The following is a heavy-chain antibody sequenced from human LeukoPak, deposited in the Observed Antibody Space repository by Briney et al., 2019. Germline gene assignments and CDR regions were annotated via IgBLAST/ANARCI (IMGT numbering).Heavy chain of an antibody. Sequence: GGSLRLSCVTSGLTFSSSDMHWVRQAPGKGLEWVSAISGSGGSTYYADSVKGRFTISRDNSKNTLYLQMNSLRAEDTAVYYCAKDGRLLPPCDYWGQGTLVTVSS. J-gene: IGHJ4*02. CDR1: GLTFSSSD. D-gene: IGHD2-21*02. V-gene: IGHV3-23*01. CDR2: ISGSGGST. CDR3: AKDGRLLPPCDY.